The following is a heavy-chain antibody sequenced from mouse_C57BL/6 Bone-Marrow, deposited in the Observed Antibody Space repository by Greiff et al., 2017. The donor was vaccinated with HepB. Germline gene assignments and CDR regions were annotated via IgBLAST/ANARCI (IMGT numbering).Heavy chain of an antibody. CDR2: ISSGGSYT. CDR1: GFTFSSYG. V-gene: IGHV5-6*02. Sequence: EVKLVESGGDLVKPGGSLKLSCAASGFTFSSYGMSWVRQTPDQRLEWVATISSGGSYTYYPDSVKGRFTITRDTSKNTLYLQMSSLKSEDTAMYYCARRGHYYAMDYWGQGTSVTVSS. J-gene: IGHJ4*01. CDR3: ARRGHYYAMDY. D-gene: IGHD3-3*01.